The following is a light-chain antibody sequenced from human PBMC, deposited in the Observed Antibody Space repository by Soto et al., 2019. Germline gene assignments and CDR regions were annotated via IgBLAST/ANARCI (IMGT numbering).Light chain of an antibody. Sequence: QSVLTQPASVSGSPGQSITISCTGTSSDVGAYNYVSWYQQHPGKAPKLMIYEVNYRPSGVSNRFSGSKSGITASLTISGLRAEDEADYYCSSYASTSTAVFGSGTKVTVL. CDR2: EVN. CDR1: SSDVGAYNY. V-gene: IGLV2-14*01. J-gene: IGLJ1*01. CDR3: SSYASTSTAV.